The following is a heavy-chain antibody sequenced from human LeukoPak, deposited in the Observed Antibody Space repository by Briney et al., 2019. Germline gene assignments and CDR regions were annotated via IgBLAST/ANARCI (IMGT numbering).Heavy chain of an antibody. CDR2: IYTGGST. V-gene: IGHV3-53*01. J-gene: IGHJ4*02. CDR1: GFTFSHNY. Sequence: GGSLRLSCAASGFTFSHNYMTWVRQAPGKGLEGVSFIYTGGSTFYADSVKGRFTISRDNSKNTLYLQMNSLRAGDTAIYYCARGHEALDYWGQGTLVTVSS. CDR3: ARGHEALDY.